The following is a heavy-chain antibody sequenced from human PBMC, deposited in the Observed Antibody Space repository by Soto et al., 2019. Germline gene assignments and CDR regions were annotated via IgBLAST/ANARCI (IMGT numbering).Heavy chain of an antibody. CDR1: GFSLSTSGVG. V-gene: IGHV2-5*02. Sequence: QITLKESGPPLVKPTQTLTLTCTFSGFSLSTSGVGVGWIRQPPGKALEWLALIYWDDDKRYSPSLKSRLTITKDTSKNQVVLTMTNMDPVDTATYYCAHCDYGDPVGWFDPWGQGTLVTVSS. J-gene: IGHJ5*02. D-gene: IGHD4-17*01. CDR2: IYWDDDK. CDR3: AHCDYGDPVGWFDP.